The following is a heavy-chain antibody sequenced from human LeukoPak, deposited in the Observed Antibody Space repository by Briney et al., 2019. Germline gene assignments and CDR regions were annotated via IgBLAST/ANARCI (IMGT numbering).Heavy chain of an antibody. CDR3: ARSAVGVVPAPRAWFDP. D-gene: IGHD2-2*01. CDR2: IIPIFGTA. CDR1: GGTFGSYA. V-gene: IGHV1-69*05. Sequence: SVKVSCKASGGTFGSYAISWVRQAPGQGLEWMGGIIPIFGTANYAQKFQGRVTITTDESTSTAYMELSSLRSEDTAVYYCARSAVGVVPAPRAWFDPWGQGTLVTVSS. J-gene: IGHJ5*02.